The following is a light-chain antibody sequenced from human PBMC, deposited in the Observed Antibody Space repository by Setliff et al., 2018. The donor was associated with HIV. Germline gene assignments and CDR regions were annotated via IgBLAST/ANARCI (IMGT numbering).Light chain of an antibody. CDR1: SDSVTTSFY. CDR3: ALYMGGGIWV. V-gene: IGLV8-61*01. J-gene: IGLJ3*02. CDR2: STD. Sequence: QTVVTQEPSFSVSPGGTVTLTCGLKSDSVTTSFYPSWYQQTPGQAPRTLIYSTDSRSSGVPDRFSGSILGNKAALTITGAQTEDESDYYCALYMGGGIWVFGGGTQLTVL.